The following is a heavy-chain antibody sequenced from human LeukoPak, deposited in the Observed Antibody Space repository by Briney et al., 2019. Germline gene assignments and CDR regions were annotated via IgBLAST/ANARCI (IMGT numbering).Heavy chain of an antibody. J-gene: IGHJ3*02. CDR2: IKQDGSEK. CDR3: ARDSPKWDPGAFDI. CDR1: GFTFSSYW. V-gene: IGHV3-7*01. D-gene: IGHD1-26*01. Sequence: PGGSLRLSCAASGFTFSSYWMSWVRQAPGKGLEWVANIKQDGSEKYYVDSVKGRFTISRDNAKNSLYLQMNSPRAEDTAGYYCARDSPKWDPGAFDIWGQGTMVTVSS.